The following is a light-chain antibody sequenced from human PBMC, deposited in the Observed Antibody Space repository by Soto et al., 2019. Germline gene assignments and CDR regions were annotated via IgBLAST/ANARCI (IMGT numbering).Light chain of an antibody. CDR1: SSDVGAYIY. J-gene: IGLJ1*01. CDR2: DVI. V-gene: IGLV2-11*01. CDR3: CSYAGSYTHV. Sequence: QSALTQPRSVSGSPGQSVTFSCTGTSSDVGAYIYVSWYQQHPGKAPKLIIYDVIKRPSGVPDRFSGSKSGNTASLTISGLQAEGEADYYCCSYAGSYTHVFGTGTKVTVL.